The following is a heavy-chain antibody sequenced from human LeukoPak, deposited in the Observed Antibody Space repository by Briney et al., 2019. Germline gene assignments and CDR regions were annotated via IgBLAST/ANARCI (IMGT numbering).Heavy chain of an antibody. J-gene: IGHJ4*02. CDR2: IRYDGINK. Sequence: PGGSLRLSCAASGFTFSSYGMHWVRQAPGKGLEWVAFIRYDGINKYYADSVKGRFTISRDNSKNTLYLQMNSLKTEDTAVYYCRSRDSRAYFDFDYWGQGTLVTVSS. V-gene: IGHV3-30*02. D-gene: IGHD3-22*01. CDR1: GFTFSSYG. CDR3: RSRDSRAYFDFDY.